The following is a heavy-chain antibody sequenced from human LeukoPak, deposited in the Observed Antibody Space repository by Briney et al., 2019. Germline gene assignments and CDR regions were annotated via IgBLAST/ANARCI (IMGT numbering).Heavy chain of an antibody. CDR2: MNPNSGNT. J-gene: IGHJ4*02. V-gene: IGHV1-8*01. Sequence: ASVKVSCKASGYTFTSYDINWVRQATGQGLEWMGWMNPNSGNTGYAQKFQGRVTMTRNTSISTAYMGLSSLRSEDTAVYYCARGHSSYGYFDYWGQGTLVTVSS. CDR3: ARGHSSYGYFDY. D-gene: IGHD5-18*01. CDR1: GYTFTSYD.